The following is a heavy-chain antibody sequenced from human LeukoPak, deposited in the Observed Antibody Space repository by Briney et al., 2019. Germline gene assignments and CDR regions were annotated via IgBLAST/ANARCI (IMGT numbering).Heavy chain of an antibody. CDR1: GFTFRAYA. V-gene: IGHV3-30*01. Sequence: PAASLRLSCVASGFTFRAYARDWVRQAPGQGLDWGAVASSDGQSDFCSDSVGGRFTISRDNSRDTLYLQMDGLRAADTGLYFCARSTYYYGSGTFYSVGPFDSWGQGTLVTVSS. CDR3: ARSTYYYGSGTFYSVGPFDS. D-gene: IGHD3-10*01. CDR2: ASSDGQSD. J-gene: IGHJ4*02.